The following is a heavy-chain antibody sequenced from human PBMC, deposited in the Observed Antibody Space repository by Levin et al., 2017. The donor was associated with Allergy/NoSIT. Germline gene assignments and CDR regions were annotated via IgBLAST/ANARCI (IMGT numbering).Heavy chain of an antibody. Sequence: SQTLSLTCAVYGGSFSGSYWSWIRQPPGKGLEWIGEINHSGSTNYNPSLKSRVTISVDTSKNQFSLKLSSVTAADTAVYYCARGNDFWSGYYWIYFDYWGQGTLVTVSS. CDR1: GGSFSGSY. V-gene: IGHV4-34*01. J-gene: IGHJ4*02. CDR3: ARGNDFWSGYYWIYFDY. CDR2: INHSGST. D-gene: IGHD3-3*01.